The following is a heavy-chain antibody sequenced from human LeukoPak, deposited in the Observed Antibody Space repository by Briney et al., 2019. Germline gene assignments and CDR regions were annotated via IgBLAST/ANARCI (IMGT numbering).Heavy chain of an antibody. Sequence: SGGSLRLSCAASGFTFSSYGMHWVRQAPGKGLEWVAVIWYDGSNKYYADSVKGRFTISRDNSKNTLYPQMNSLRAEDTAVYYCAREDIVVVPAANGIDYWGQGTLVTVSS. CDR2: IWYDGSNK. V-gene: IGHV3-33*01. CDR3: AREDIVVVPAANGIDY. D-gene: IGHD2-2*01. J-gene: IGHJ4*02. CDR1: GFTFSSYG.